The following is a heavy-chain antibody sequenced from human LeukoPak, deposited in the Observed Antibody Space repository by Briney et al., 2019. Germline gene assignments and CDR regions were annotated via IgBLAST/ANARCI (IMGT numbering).Heavy chain of an antibody. Sequence: GGALRLSCVASGFTFSRYGMHWVRQAPGKGLEGVAVISYDGSNKYYADSVKGRFTISRDNYKNTLYLQMNSLRAEDTAVYYCAKEAAGKGRAEYFQHWGQGTLVTVSS. CDR2: ISYDGSNK. J-gene: IGHJ1*01. CDR3: AKEAAGKGRAEYFQH. D-gene: IGHD6-13*01. V-gene: IGHV3-30*18. CDR1: GFTFSRYG.